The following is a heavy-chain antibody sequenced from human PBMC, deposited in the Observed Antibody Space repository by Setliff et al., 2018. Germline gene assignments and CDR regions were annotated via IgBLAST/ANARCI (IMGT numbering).Heavy chain of an antibody. CDR2: IKSKTDGGTT. J-gene: IGHJ4*02. CDR1: GFTFSNAW. V-gene: IGHV3-15*01. Sequence: GGSLRLSCAASGFTFSNAWMSWVRQAPGKGLEWVGRIKSKTDGGTTDYAAPVKGRFTISRDDSKNTLYLQMNSLKTEDTAMYYCAKVKGAMVRGVMGYFDYWGQGTLVTVSS. CDR3: AKVKGAMVRGVMGYFDY. D-gene: IGHD3-10*01.